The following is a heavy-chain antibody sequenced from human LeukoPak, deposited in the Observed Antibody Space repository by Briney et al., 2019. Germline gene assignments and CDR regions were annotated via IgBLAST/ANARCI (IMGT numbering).Heavy chain of an antibody. CDR2: INHSGST. V-gene: IGHV4-34*01. J-gene: IGHJ3*02. Sequence: SETLSLTCAVYGGSFSGYYWSWIRQPSGKGLEWIGEINHSGSTNYNPSLKSRVTISVVTSKNQFSLKLSSVTAADTAVYYCASLWPYQLSAFDIGGQGTKVTVSS. CDR1: GGSFSGYY. D-gene: IGHD2-2*01. CDR3: ASLWPYQLSAFDI.